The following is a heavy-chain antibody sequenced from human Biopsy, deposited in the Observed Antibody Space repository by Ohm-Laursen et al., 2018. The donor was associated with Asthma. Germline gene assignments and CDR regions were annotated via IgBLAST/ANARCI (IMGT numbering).Heavy chain of an antibody. Sequence: GTLSLTCSLSSGSGGYMRSGNYYWGWIRQPPGKGLEWIGSIYYSGTTYYNPSLVSRVTVSADTSKNQFSLNLTSVTAADTAVYYCVRGSSSWHHGPFHYYYGLDVWGQGTTATVSS. CDR1: SGSGGYMRSGNYY. V-gene: IGHV4-39*01. CDR3: VRGSSSWHHGPFHYYYGLDV. D-gene: IGHD6-13*01. CDR2: IYYSGTT. J-gene: IGHJ6*02.